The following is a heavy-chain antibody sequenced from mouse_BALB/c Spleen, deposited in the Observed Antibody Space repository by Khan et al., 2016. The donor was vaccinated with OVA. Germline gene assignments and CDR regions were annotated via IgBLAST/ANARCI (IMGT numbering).Heavy chain of an antibody. J-gene: IGHJ4*01. V-gene: IGHV9-4*02. D-gene: IGHD2-14*01. Sequence: QIQLVQSGPELKKPGETVRISCKASEYTFTTAGIQWVQKMPGKGLKWIGWINTHSGVPKYAEDFKGRFAFSLEISVSTAYLQITNLKNEDTATYFCARGGAAYYRNDGGAMEYWGQGTSGTVSS. CDR1: EYTFTTAG. CDR3: ARGGAAYYRNDGGAMEY. CDR2: INTHSGVP.